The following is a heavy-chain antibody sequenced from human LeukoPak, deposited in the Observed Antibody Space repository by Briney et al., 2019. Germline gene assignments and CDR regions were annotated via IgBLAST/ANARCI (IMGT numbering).Heavy chain of an antibody. CDR2: IKQDGSEK. Sequence: GGSLRLSCAASGFTLSSYWMSWVRQAPGKGLEWVANIKQDGSEKNYVDSVKGRFTISMDNAKNSLSLQMNSVRAEDTAGYLCARTRGPLLPESWGQGTLVTVSS. CDR3: ARTRGPLLPES. V-gene: IGHV3-7*01. D-gene: IGHD3-22*01. CDR1: GFTLSSYW. J-gene: IGHJ1*01.